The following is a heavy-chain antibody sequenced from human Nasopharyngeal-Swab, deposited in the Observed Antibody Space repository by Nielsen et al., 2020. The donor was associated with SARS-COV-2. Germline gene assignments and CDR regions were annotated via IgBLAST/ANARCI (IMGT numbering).Heavy chain of an antibody. Sequence: WIRQPPGKGLEWVSYISSSGSTIYYADSVKGRFTISRDNAKNSLYLQMNSLRAEDTAVYYCARGEGARVLWFGELSAYYYYGMDVWGQGTTVTVSS. J-gene: IGHJ6*02. V-gene: IGHV3-48*03. D-gene: IGHD3-10*01. CDR2: ISSSGSTI. CDR3: ARGEGARVLWFGELSAYYYYGMDV.